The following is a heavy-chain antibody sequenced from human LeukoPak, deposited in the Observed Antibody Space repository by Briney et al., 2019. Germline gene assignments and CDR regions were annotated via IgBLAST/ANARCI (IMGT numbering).Heavy chain of an antibody. CDR3: AKPGACSSTSCYTFDY. V-gene: IGHV3-23*01. CDR2: FSGSGGST. J-gene: IGHJ4*02. CDR1: GLTFSSYA. D-gene: IGHD2-2*01. Sequence: PGGSLRLSCAASGLTFSSYAMGWVRQAPGKGLEWVSAFSGSGGSTYYADSVKGRFTISRDNSKNTLYLQMISLRAEDTAVYYCAKPGACSSTSCYTFDYWGQGTLVTVSS.